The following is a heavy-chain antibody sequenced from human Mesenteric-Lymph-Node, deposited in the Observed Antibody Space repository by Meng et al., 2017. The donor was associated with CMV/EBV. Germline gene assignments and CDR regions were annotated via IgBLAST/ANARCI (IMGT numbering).Heavy chain of an antibody. V-gene: IGHV3-48*04. CDR2: ISSSSTI. CDR1: GFTFSSYS. D-gene: IGHD3-10*01. CDR3: ARDNYHGMDV. Sequence: GGSLRLSCAASGFTFSSYSMNWVRQAPGKGLEWVSYISSSSTIYYADSVKGRFTISRDNAKNSLYLQMNSLRAEDTAVYYCARDNYHGMDVWGQGTTVTVSS. J-gene: IGHJ6*02.